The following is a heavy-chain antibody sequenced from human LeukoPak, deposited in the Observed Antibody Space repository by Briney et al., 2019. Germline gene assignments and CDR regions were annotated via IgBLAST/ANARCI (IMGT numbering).Heavy chain of an antibody. J-gene: IGHJ3*02. V-gene: IGHV1-69*13. CDR3: ASSDSSGYYAFDI. CDR2: IIPIFGTA. Sequence: ASVKVSCKASGGTFSSYAISWVRQAPGQGLEWMGGIIPIFGTANYAQKFQGRVTITADESTSTAYMELSSLRSEDTAVYYCASSDSSGYYAFDIWGQGTMVTVSS. D-gene: IGHD3-22*01. CDR1: GGTFSSYA.